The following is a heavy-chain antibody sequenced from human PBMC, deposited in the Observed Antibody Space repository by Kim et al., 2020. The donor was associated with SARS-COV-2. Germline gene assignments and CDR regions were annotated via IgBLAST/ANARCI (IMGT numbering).Heavy chain of an antibody. V-gene: IGHV5-10-1*01. CDR3: ARRTGQWLVHGMDV. Sequence: GESLKISCKGSGYSFTSYWINWVRQMPGKGLEWRGRIDPSDSYTNYSPSFQGHATISADKSISTAYLQGSSLKASDTAMYYCARRTGQWLVHGMDVWGQGTTVTVSS. D-gene: IGHD6-19*01. J-gene: IGHJ6*02. CDR1: GYSFTSYW. CDR2: IDPSDSYT.